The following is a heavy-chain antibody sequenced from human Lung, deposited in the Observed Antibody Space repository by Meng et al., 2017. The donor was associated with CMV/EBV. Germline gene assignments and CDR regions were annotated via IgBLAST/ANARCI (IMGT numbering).Heavy chain of an antibody. J-gene: IGHJ4*01. CDR1: AYTFSTYW. CDR3: AQKRGYFFDY. CDR2: IYPADSNT. D-gene: IGHD2/OR15-2a*01. Sequence: GEXXKISCKGSAYTFSTYWLGWVRQLPGRGLEWMGLIYPADSNTTYSPSFRGHVTISADKSISTAYLQWIGLRASDTAIYYCAQKRGYFFDYWGHGKPVTVSS. V-gene: IGHV5-51*01.